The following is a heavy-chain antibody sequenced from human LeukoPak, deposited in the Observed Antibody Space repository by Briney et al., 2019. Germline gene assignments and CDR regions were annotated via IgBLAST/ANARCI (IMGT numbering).Heavy chain of an antibody. CDR1: GFTFSSYW. Sequence: GGSLRLSCAASGFTFSSYWMHWVRQAPGKGLVWVSRINSDGSSTSYADSVKGRFTISRDNAKNTLYLQMNSLRAEDTAVYYCARDLLPYSSSWEYNWFDPWGQGTLVTVSS. V-gene: IGHV3-74*01. D-gene: IGHD6-13*01. CDR2: INSDGSST. J-gene: IGHJ5*02. CDR3: ARDLLPYSSSWEYNWFDP.